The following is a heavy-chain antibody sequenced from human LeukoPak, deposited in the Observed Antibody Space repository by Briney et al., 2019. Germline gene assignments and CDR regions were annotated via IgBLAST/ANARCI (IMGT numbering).Heavy chain of an antibody. CDR1: GYTFTSFY. Sequence: GASVKVSCKASGYTFTSFYTHWLRQAPGQGLECTGILNPSGGSTSYAQKFQGRVTMTRDTSTSTVYMELSSLRSEDTAVYYCAVDRSSAKLFDYWGQGTLVTVSS. J-gene: IGHJ4*02. V-gene: IGHV1-46*01. CDR2: LNPSGGST. D-gene: IGHD6-13*01. CDR3: AVDRSSAKLFDY.